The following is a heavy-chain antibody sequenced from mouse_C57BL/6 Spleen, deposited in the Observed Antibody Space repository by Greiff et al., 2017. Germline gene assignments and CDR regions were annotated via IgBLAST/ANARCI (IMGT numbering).Heavy chain of an antibody. CDR2: IYPGDGDT. Sequence: QVQLQQSGAELVKPGASVKISCKASGYAFSSYWMNWVKQRPGKGLEWIGQIYPGDGDTNYNGKFKGKATLTADKSSSTAYMQLSSLTSEDSAVYFCARGVTTVVASYYYAMDYWGQGTSGTVSS. CDR3: ARGVTTVVASYYYAMDY. J-gene: IGHJ4*01. V-gene: IGHV1-80*01. CDR1: GYAFSSYW. D-gene: IGHD1-1*01.